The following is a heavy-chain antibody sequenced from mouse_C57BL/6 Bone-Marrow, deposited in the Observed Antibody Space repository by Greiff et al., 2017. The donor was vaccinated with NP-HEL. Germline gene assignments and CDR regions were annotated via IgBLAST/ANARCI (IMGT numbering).Heavy chain of an antibody. CDR2: ISYDGSN. CDR1: GYSITSGYY. D-gene: IGHD2-4*01. CDR3: ARDGDYVPLFDD. V-gene: IGHV3-6*01. J-gene: IGHJ2*01. Sequence: DVKLQESGPGLVKPSQSLSLTCSVTGYSITSGYYWNWIRQFPGNKLEWMGYISYDGSNNYNPSLKNRISITRDTSKNQFFLKFNSVTTEDTATDYCARDGDYVPLFDDWGQGTTLTVSS.